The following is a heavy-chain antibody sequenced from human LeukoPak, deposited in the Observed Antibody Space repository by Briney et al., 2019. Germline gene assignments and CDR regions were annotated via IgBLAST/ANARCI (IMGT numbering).Heavy chain of an antibody. Sequence: EGSLRLSCEAAGFTFSSYWMAWVRQAPGNGLVWVSRINPDGSRTDYADSVKGRFTISRDNAKNTLYLQMNSLRADDTAVYYCARTFAAAHIDYWGQGTLVTVSS. V-gene: IGHV3-74*01. CDR3: ARTFAAAHIDY. CDR2: INPDGSRT. CDR1: GFTFSSYW. D-gene: IGHD2-15*01. J-gene: IGHJ4*02.